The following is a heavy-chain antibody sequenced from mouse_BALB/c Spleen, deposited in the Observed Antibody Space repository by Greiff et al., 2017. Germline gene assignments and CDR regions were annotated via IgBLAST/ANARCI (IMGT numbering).Heavy chain of an antibody. CDR1: GFSLTSYG. V-gene: IGHV2-9*02. Sequence: VHLVESGPGLVAPSQSLSITCTVSGFSLTSYGVHWVRQPPGKGLEWLGVIWAGGSTNYNSALMSRLSISKDNSKSQVFLKMNSLQTDDTAMYYCARDRGTAKAWFAYWGQGTLVTVSA. CDR3: ARDRGTAKAWFAY. J-gene: IGHJ3*01. D-gene: IGHD1-2*01. CDR2: IWAGGST.